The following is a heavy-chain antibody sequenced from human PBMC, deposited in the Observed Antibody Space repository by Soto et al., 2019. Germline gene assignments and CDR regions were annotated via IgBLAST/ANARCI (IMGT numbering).Heavy chain of an antibody. V-gene: IGHV3-15*01. D-gene: IGHD4-17*01. CDR1: GFTFSNAW. CDR3: TTDPSGDDYGGY. CDR2: IKSKTDGGTT. J-gene: IGHJ4*02. Sequence: GGSLRLSCAASGFTFSNAWMSWVRQAPGKGLEWVGRIKSKTDGGTTDYAAPVKGRFTISRDDSKNTLYLQMDSLKTEDTAVYYCTTDPSGDDYGGYWGQGTLVTVSS.